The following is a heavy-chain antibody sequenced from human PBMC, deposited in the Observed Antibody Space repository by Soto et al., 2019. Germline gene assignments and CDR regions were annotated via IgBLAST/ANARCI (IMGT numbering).Heavy chain of an antibody. CDR2: IYYSGST. V-gene: IGHV4-30-4*01. CDR1: GGSISSGDYY. CDR3: ARVRTPNLYSSSSGAFDI. Sequence: SETLSLTCTVSGGSISSGDYYWSWIRQPPGKGLEWIGYIYYSGSTYYNPSLKSRVTISVDTSKNQFSLKLNSVTPEDTAVYYCARVRTPNLYSSSSGAFDIWGQGTMVTVSS. J-gene: IGHJ3*02. D-gene: IGHD6-6*01.